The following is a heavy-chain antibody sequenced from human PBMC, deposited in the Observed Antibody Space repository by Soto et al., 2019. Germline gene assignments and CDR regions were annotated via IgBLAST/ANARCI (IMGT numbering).Heavy chain of an antibody. D-gene: IGHD3-22*01. J-gene: IGHJ6*02. CDR1: GYTFTSYG. CDR3: ARGFKYYYDRSGYLRGYDYYGMDV. V-gene: IGHV1-18*01. CDR2: ISAYNGNT. Sequence: GASVKVSCKASGYTFTSYGISWVRQAPGQGLEWMGWISAYNGNTKYAQKLQGRVTITTDTSTSTAYMELRSLRSEDTAVYYCARGFKYYYDRSGYLRGYDYYGMDVWGQGTRVTVAS.